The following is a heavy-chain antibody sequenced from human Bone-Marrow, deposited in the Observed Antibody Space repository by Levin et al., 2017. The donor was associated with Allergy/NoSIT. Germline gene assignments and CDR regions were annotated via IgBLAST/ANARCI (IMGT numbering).Heavy chain of an antibody. CDR1: GGTFSSYA. Sequence: SVKVSCKASGGTFSSYAISWVRQAPGQGLEWMGGIIPIFGTANYAQKFQGRVTFTADESTSTAYMELSSLRSEDTAVYYCARDDLGYCTNGVCYTNKYRGGMDVWGQGTTVTVSS. CDR2: IIPIFGTA. J-gene: IGHJ6*02. CDR3: ARDDLGYCTNGVCYTNKYRGGMDV. V-gene: IGHV1-69*13. D-gene: IGHD2-8*01.